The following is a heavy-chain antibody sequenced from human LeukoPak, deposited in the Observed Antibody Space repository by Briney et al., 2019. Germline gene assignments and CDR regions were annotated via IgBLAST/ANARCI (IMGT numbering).Heavy chain of an antibody. V-gene: IGHV3-7*01. D-gene: IGHD6-13*01. CDR3: AKSSSWYVVGFDF. CDR1: GFPFSSYW. Sequence: GGSLRLSCAASGFPFSSYWMSWVRQAPGKGLEWVANIKQDGSEKYYVDSVKGRFTISRDNAKNSLYLQMNSLRAEDTAVYYCAKSSSWYVVGFDFWGQGTLVTVSS. CDR2: IKQDGSEK. J-gene: IGHJ4*02.